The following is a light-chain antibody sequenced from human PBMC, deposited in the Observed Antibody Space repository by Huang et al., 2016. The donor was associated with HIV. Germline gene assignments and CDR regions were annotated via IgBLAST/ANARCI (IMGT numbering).Light chain of an antibody. J-gene: IGKJ4*01. CDR3: QHYNNWPPLVT. Sequence: EMVMTPSPATLSVSPGERATVSCRASQSINNNLAWYQQKPGQAPRLLNYGASTSATGIPAKFRGSGSGTEFTLTISSLQSEDFAFYYCQHYNNWPPLVTFGGGTKVEIK. CDR1: QSINNN. V-gene: IGKV3-15*01. CDR2: GAS.